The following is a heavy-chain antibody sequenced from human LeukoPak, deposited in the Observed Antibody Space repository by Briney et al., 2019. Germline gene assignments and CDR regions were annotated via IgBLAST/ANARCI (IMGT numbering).Heavy chain of an antibody. J-gene: IGHJ4*02. Sequence: SETLSLTCAVYGGSFSGYYWSWIRQPPGKGLEWIGEINHSGSTDYNPSLKSRVTISVDTSKNQFSLKLSSVTAADTAVYYCARGLRGYSYGVDYWGQGTLVTVSS. V-gene: IGHV4-34*01. CDR1: GGSFSGYY. CDR3: ARGLRGYSYGVDY. CDR2: INHSGST. D-gene: IGHD5-18*01.